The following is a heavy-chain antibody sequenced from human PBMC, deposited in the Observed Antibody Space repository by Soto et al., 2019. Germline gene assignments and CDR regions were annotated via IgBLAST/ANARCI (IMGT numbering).Heavy chain of an antibody. CDR1: GGSFSDFH. V-gene: IGHV4-34*12. Sequence: QVQLLQWGAGLLKPSETLSLTCAVYGGSFSDFHWSWIRQPPGKGLEWIAEIILRGNTNYNPSLKSRVTMSVDTSQNQFSLKMTSVTAADTAVYYCARTHYSMDVWDKGTTVTVSS. CDR2: IILRGNT. CDR3: ARTHYSMDV. J-gene: IGHJ6*03.